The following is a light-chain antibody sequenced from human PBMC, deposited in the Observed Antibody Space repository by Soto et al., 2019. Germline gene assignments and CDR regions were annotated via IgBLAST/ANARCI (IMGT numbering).Light chain of an antibody. CDR3: QQYGSSPWT. J-gene: IGKJ1*01. V-gene: IGKV3-15*01. CDR1: ETVATN. Sequence: VMTQSPATLSVSPGERATLSCWASETVATNLAWYQQKPGQAPRLLLYGASTRATGIPVRFSGSGFGTEFTLTISSLQSEDFAVYYCQQYGSSPWTFGQGTKVDIK. CDR2: GAS.